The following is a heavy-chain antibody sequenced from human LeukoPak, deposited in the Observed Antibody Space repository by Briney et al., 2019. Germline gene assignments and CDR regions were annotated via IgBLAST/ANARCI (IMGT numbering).Heavy chain of an antibody. CDR1: GFTFSSYG. V-gene: IGHV3-33*06. Sequence: GGSLRLSCAASGFTFSSYGMLWVRQAPGKGLEGVAVIWYDGSNKYYADSVKGRFTISRDNSKNTLYLQMNSLRAEDTAVYYCAKDRLWFGELSGNWFDPWGQGTLVTVSS. CDR3: AKDRLWFGELSGNWFDP. J-gene: IGHJ5*02. CDR2: IWYDGSNK. D-gene: IGHD3-10*01.